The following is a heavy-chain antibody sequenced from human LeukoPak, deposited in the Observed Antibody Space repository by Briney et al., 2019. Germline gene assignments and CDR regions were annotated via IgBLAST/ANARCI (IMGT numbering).Heavy chain of an antibody. CDR3: AKDTYDSSGYYYRTGAFDI. J-gene: IGHJ3*02. CDR2: ISWNSGSI. D-gene: IGHD3-22*01. CDR1: GFTFSSYA. Sequence: PGGSLRLSCAASGFTFSSYAMSWVRQAPGKGLGWVSGISWNSGSIGYADSVKGRFTISRDNAKNSLYLQMNSLRAEDTALYYCAKDTYDSSGYYYRTGAFDIWGQGTMVTVSS. V-gene: IGHV3-9*01.